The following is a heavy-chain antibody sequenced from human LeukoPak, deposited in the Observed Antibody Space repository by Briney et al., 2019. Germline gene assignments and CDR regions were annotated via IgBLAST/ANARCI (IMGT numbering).Heavy chain of an antibody. CDR2: ISGGGDST. D-gene: IGHD6-13*01. V-gene: IGHV3-23*01. CDR3: AKGDRIAAAGAFDS. J-gene: IGHJ4*02. Sequence: GGSLRLSCEASGFPFSSYAMSWVRQAPGKGLDWVSTISGGGDSTYYADSVKGRFTISRDNSKNTLYLQMNSLRAEDTAVYFCAKGDRIAAAGAFDSWGQGTLVTVSS. CDR1: GFPFSSYA.